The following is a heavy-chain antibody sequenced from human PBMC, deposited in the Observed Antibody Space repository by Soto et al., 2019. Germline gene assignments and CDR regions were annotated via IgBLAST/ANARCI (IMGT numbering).Heavy chain of an antibody. D-gene: IGHD3-10*01. J-gene: IGHJ3*02. CDR1: GGSFSGYY. V-gene: IGHV4-34*01. Sequence: SETLSLTCAVYGGSFSGYYWSWIRQPPGKGLEWIGEINHSGSTNYNPYLKSRVTISVDTSKNQLSLKRSTVTAADTAVYYCAIGEGIGDAFDIWGQGTMVTVSS. CDR3: AIGEGIGDAFDI. CDR2: INHSGST.